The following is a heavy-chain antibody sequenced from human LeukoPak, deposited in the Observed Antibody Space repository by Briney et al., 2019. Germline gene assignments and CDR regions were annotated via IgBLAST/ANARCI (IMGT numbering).Heavy chain of an antibody. Sequence: ASVKVSCKASGYTFTAYYMHWVRQAPGQGLEWMGWIKPNSGGTNYAQKFQGRVTMTRNTSISTAYMELSSLRSEDTAVYYCARDFFHTRDYWGQGTLVTVSS. CDR3: ARDFFHTRDY. J-gene: IGHJ4*02. CDR2: IKPNSGGT. CDR1: GYTFTAYY. D-gene: IGHD3-3*01. V-gene: IGHV1-2*02.